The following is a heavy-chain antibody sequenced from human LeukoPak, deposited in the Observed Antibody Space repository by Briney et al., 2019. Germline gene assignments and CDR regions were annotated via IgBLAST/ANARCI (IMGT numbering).Heavy chain of an antibody. J-gene: IGHJ5*02. CDR1: GGSISSYY. CDR2: IYYSGST. V-gene: IGHV4-59*01. Sequence: SETLSLTCTVSGGSISSYYWSWIRQPPGKGLEWIGYIYYSGSTNYNPSLKSRVTISVDTSKNQFSLKLSSVTAAGTAVYYCARRAVAGTRFDPWGQGTLVTVSS. CDR3: ARRAVAGTRFDP. D-gene: IGHD6-19*01.